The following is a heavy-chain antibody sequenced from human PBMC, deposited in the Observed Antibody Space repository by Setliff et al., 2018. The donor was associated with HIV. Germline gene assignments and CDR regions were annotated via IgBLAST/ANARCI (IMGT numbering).Heavy chain of an antibody. Sequence: PSETLSLTCTVSGGSISSYYWSWIRQPPGKGLEWIGYIYTSGSTNYNPSLKSRVTISVDTSKNQFSLKLSSVTAADTAVYYCARRIDNSGSGANSFFDYWGQGILVTVSS. CDR3: ARRIDNSGSGANSFFDY. CDR2: IYTSGST. V-gene: IGHV4-4*09. J-gene: IGHJ4*02. D-gene: IGHD3-10*01. CDR1: GGSISSYY.